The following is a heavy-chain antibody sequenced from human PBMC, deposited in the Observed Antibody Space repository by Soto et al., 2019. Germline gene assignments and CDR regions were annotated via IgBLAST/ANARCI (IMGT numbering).Heavy chain of an antibody. Sequence: SETLSLTCAVYGGSFSGYYWSWIRQPPGKGLEWIGEINHSGSTNYNPSLKSRVTISVDTSKNQFSLKLSSVTAADTAVYYCARGSSSLYYFDYWGQGTLVTVSS. D-gene: IGHD6-6*01. CDR1: GGSFSGYY. V-gene: IGHV4-34*01. CDR2: INHSGST. CDR3: ARGSSSLYYFDY. J-gene: IGHJ4*02.